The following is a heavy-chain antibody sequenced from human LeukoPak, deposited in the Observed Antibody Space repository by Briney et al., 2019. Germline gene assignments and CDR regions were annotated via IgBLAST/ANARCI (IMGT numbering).Heavy chain of an antibody. V-gene: IGHV3-23*01. CDR2: IRTSAGHI. CDR3: AKYYYGSGSSPLSFDY. D-gene: IGHD3-10*01. CDR1: GFSFSSYG. Sequence: GGSLRLSCAASGFSFSSYGMGWVRQAPGKGLEWVSTIRTSAGHIYYADSVKGRFTISRDNSKSTVYLQMNSLRAEDTAIYYCAKYYYGSGSSPLSFDYWGQGTLVTVSS. J-gene: IGHJ4*02.